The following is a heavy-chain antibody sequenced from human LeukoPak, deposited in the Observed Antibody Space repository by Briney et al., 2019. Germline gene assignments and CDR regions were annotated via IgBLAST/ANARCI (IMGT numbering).Heavy chain of an antibody. CDR3: ARVDSFDSSGFYFDY. J-gene: IGHJ4*02. D-gene: IGHD6-25*01. V-gene: IGHV4-31*02. Sequence: WVRQMPGKGLEWMGIIYYSGDTYYNPSLESRVTISVTTSKNQFSLKLSSVTAADTAVYFCARVDSFDSSGFYFDYWGQGTLVSVSS. CDR2: IYYSGDT.